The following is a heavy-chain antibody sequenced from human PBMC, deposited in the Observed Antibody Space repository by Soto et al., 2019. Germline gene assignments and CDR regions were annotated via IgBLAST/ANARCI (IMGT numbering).Heavy chain of an antibody. CDR3: ASDDGRGLKS. Sequence: EVQLVESGGGLIQPGGSLRLSCAVSGINFNNYWMHWIRQTPGKGLVWVSHINNVASIINYADSVRGRFTISRDNAGNTLYLQMNSCGVEDPATYDCASDDGRGLKSWGQGTAVTVSS. V-gene: IGHV3-74*01. CDR2: INNVASII. CDR1: GINFNNYW. J-gene: IGHJ5*02.